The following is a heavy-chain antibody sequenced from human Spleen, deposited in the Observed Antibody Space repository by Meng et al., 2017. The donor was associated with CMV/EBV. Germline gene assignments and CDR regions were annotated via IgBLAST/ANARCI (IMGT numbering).Heavy chain of an antibody. J-gene: IGHJ6*02. CDR2: MAPIFGTT. D-gene: IGHD3-10*01. CDR1: GGTFKRLS. Sequence: ASGGTFKRLSINWVRQAPGQGPEWVGGMAPIFGTTTYAQKFQGRVTIAADESTGTAYMELNSLRSDDTAVYYCAAGSYTLQYAMDVWGQGTLVTVSS. CDR3: AAGSYTLQYAMDV. V-gene: IGHV1-69*01.